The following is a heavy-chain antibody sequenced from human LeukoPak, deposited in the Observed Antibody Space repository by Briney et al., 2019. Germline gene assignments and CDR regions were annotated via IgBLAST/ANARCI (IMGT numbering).Heavy chain of an antibody. D-gene: IGHD1-1*01. Sequence: GGSLRLSCAASGFTFSSYAITWVRQAPGKGLEWVSAISGSGGSTYYADSVKGRFTISRDNSKSTLYLQMNSLRVEDTAVYYCAKDPNWNGQFGYWGQGTLVTVSS. J-gene: IGHJ4*02. CDR3: AKDPNWNGQFGY. CDR2: ISGSGGST. V-gene: IGHV3-23*01. CDR1: GFTFSSYA.